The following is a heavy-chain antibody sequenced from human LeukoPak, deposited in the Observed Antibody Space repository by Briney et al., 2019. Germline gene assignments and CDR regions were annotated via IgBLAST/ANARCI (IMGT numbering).Heavy chain of an antibody. CDR3: AGGSGFWSGYSY. V-gene: IGHV4-59*01. J-gene: IGHJ4*02. CDR2: IYYSGST. Sequence: SETLSLTCTVSGGSISSYYWSWIRQPPGKGLEWIGYIYYSGSTNYNPSLKSRVTISVDTSKNQFSLKLSSVTAADTAVYYCAGGSGFWSGYSYWGQGTLVTVSS. D-gene: IGHD3-3*01. CDR1: GGSISSYY.